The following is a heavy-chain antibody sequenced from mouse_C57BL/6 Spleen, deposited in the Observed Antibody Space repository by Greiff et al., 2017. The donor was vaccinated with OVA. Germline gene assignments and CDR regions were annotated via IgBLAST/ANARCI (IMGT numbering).Heavy chain of an antibody. CDR2: IYPGSGST. D-gene: IGHD2-3*01. CDR3: ARRQDGYYERWYFDV. CDR1: GYTFTSYW. Sequence: QVQLQQPGAELVKPGASVKMSCKASGYTFTSYWITWVKQRPGQGLEWIGDIYPGSGSTNYNEKFKSKATLTVDTSSSTAYMQLSSLTSEDSAVYYCARRQDGYYERWYFDVWGTGTTVTVSS. V-gene: IGHV1-55*01. J-gene: IGHJ1*03.